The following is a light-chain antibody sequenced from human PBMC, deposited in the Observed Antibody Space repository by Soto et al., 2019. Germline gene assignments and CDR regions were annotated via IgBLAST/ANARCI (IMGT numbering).Light chain of an antibody. J-gene: IGKJ1*01. CDR2: DVS. V-gene: IGKV1-5*01. CDR3: QRHGAT. CDR1: QTISNW. Sequence: DIQMTQSPSTLSGSVGDRVTITCRASQTISNWLAWYQQKPGKAPKLLIYDVSSLESGVPSRFSGSGSGTDFTLTISGLEPEDSAAYYCQRHGATFGQGTKVDNK.